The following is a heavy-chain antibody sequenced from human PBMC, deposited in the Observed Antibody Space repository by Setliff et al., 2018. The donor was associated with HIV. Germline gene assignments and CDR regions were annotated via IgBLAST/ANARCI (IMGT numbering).Heavy chain of an antibody. CDR2: IYTSGST. CDR1: GGTISSYY. D-gene: IGHD3-3*01. Sequence: SETLSLTCTVSGGTISSYYWSWIRQPAGKGLEWIGRIYTSGSTNYNPSLKSRVTMSVDTSKNQFSLKLSSVTAADTAVYYCARDGFWSGYIDYWGQGTQVTVSS. J-gene: IGHJ4*02. CDR3: ARDGFWSGYIDY. V-gene: IGHV4-4*07.